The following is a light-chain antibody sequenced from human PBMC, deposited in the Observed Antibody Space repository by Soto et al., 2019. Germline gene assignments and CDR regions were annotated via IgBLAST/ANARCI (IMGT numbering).Light chain of an antibody. CDR3: HQYNNWPLT. Sequence: EIVMTQSPATLSVSPGEGATLSCRARQTVSRNLAWYQQKPGQAPRLLIYGASTRATGIPARFSGSGSGTEFTLTISSLQSEDFAVYYCHQYNNWPLTFGGGTKVEIK. CDR2: GAS. CDR1: QTVSRN. J-gene: IGKJ4*01. V-gene: IGKV3-15*01.